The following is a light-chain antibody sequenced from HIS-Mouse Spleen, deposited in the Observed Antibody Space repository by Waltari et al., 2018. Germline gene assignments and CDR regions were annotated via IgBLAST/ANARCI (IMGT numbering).Light chain of an antibody. CDR1: SSDVGGYNY. Sequence: QSALTQPRSVSGSPGQSVTISCTGTSSDVGGYNYVSWYQQHPGKAPKLMIYDVSKRPSGVPDRFSGSKSGNTASLTSSGLQAEDEADYYCCSYAGSYTYWVFGGGTKLTVL. J-gene: IGLJ3*02. V-gene: IGLV2-11*01. CDR3: CSYAGSYTYWV. CDR2: DVS.